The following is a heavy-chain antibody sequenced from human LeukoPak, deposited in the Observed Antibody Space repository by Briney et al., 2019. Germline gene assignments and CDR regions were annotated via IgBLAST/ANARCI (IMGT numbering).Heavy chain of an antibody. CDR2: IYTSGST. J-gene: IGHJ6*04. V-gene: IGHV4-4*07. CDR1: GGSIGSYY. Sequence: SETLSLTCTVSGGSIGSYYWSWIRQPAGKGLEWIGRIYTSGSTNYNPSLKSRVTMSVDTSKNRFSLKLSSVTAADTAVYYCASHTIFGVADVWGKGTTVTVSS. CDR3: ASHTIFGVADV. D-gene: IGHD3-3*01.